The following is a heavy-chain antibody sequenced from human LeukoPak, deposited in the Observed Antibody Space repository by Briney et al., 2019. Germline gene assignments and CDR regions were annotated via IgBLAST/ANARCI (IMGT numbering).Heavy chain of an antibody. CDR1: GGSLSSYY. J-gene: IGHJ4*02. D-gene: IGHD1-26*01. CDR3: ARRDGSYYYY. V-gene: IGHV4-59*01. Sequence: SGTLSLTCTVSGGSLSSYYWSWIRQSPGKGLEWIGYIYYSGSTNYNPSLKSRVTISVDTSKNQFSLMLSSVTAADTAVYYCARRDGSYYYYWGQVTLVTVSS. CDR2: IYYSGST.